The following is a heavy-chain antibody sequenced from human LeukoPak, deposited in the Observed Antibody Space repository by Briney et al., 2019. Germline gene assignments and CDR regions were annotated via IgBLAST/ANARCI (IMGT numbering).Heavy chain of an antibody. V-gene: IGHV3-21*01. J-gene: IGHJ5*02. D-gene: IGHD6-25*01. CDR2: ISSSSSYI. Sequence: GGSLRLSCAASGLTFSSYSMNWVRQAPGKGLEWVSSISSSSSYIYYADSVKGRFTISRDNAKNTLYLQINSLRPEDTAVYYCAGRSSGYIDTWGQGTLVTVSS. CDR3: AGRSSGYIDT. CDR1: GLTFSSYS.